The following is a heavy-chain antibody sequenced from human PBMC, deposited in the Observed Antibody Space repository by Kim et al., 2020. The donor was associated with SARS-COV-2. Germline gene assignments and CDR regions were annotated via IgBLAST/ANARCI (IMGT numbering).Heavy chain of an antibody. J-gene: IGHJ5*02. CDR2: MSNDGSDK. Sequence: GGSLRLSCAASGYTFNHYIMHWVRQAPGKGLEWVAVMSNDGSDKCTVDSMQGRFTSSRDNTKNTVYLKLSSLRVEDTAVYYCAIEKGSSVRAGWFDPWGQGNLVTVSS. V-gene: IGHV3-30*03. CDR1: GYTFNHYI. D-gene: IGHD3-22*01. CDR3: AIEKGSSVRAGWFDP.